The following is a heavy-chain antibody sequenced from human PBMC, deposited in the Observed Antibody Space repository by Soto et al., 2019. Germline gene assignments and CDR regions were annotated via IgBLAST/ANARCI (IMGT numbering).Heavy chain of an antibody. CDR2: IYYSGST. D-gene: IGHD2-15*01. CDR3: GRSFAVAAPLDP. Sequence: SDTLSITCTVSGGSVSNYYWSLIRQSPGKGLEWIGYIYYSGSTNYNPSLKSRVTISADTSKNQFSLRLSSVTAADTAVYYCGRSFAVAAPLDPWGQGNLVTGSS. V-gene: IGHV4-59*02. CDR1: GGSVSNYY. J-gene: IGHJ5*02.